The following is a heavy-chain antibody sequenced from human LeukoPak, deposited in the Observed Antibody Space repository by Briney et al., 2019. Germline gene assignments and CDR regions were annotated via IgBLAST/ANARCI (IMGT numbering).Heavy chain of an antibody. CDR3: ARAGPAGHYFDY. CDR1: GFTFSSYS. J-gene: IGHJ4*02. CDR2: ISSSSSYI. V-gene: IGHV3-21*01. Sequence: GGSLRLSCAASGFTFSSYSMNWVRQAPGKGLEWVSSISSSSSYIYYADSMKGRFTISRDNAKNSLYLQMNSLRAEDTAVYYCARAGPAGHYFDYWGQGTLVTVSS.